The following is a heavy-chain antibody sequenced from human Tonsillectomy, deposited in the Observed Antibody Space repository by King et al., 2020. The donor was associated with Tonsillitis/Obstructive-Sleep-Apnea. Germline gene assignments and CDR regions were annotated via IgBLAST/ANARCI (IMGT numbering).Heavy chain of an antibody. CDR2: IKSKIDGWTT. CDR3: ATCHSSSSYPLGCFDF. J-gene: IGHJ4*02. D-gene: IGHD6-13*01. CDR1: GFNFNNAW. V-gene: IGHV3-15*01. Sequence: VQLVESGGGLVKPGGSLRLSCAASGFNFNNAWMSWVRQAPGRGLEWVGRIKSKIDGWTTDYTAPVKGRFTISRDDSKNTLYLQMNSLKTEDTAVYYCATCHSSSSYPLGCFDFWGQGTLVTVSS.